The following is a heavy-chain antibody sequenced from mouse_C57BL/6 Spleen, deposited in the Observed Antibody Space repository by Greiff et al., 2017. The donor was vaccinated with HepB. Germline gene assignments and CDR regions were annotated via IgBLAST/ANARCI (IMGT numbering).Heavy chain of an antibody. CDR2: INPSNGGT. Sequence: QVQLQQPGTELVKPGASVKLSCKASGYTFPSYWMHWVKQRPGQGLEWLGNINPSNGGTNYNAKFTSKATLTVDKTSSTAYMQLRSLTSEASAVYYCARRGGYDGYYFDYWGQGTTLTVSS. V-gene: IGHV1-53*01. D-gene: IGHD2-2*01. CDR3: ARRGGYDGYYFDY. J-gene: IGHJ2*01. CDR1: GYTFPSYW.